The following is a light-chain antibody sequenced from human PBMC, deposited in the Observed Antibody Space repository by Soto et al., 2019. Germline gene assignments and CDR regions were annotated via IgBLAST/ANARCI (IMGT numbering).Light chain of an antibody. CDR1: QAINNH. Sequence: DIQMTQSPSSLSASVVDTVTITCRTSQAINNHLAWCQQKPGKVPKVLIYATSSLQSGVPSRCSGSGSGTNFTLTISSLQPEDVATYYCQKYNSAPFTFGPGTKVDLK. CDR2: ATS. V-gene: IGKV1-27*01. CDR3: QKYNSAPFT. J-gene: IGKJ3*01.